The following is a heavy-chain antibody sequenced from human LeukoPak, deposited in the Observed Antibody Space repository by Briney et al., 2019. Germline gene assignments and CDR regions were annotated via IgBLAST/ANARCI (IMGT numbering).Heavy chain of an antibody. CDR3: ARRGRYYESSGYYAY. J-gene: IGHJ4*02. CDR1: GVSISSSNCY. Sequence: PSETLSCTGTGSGVSISSSNCYWAWIRQPPGKGLEWIRSKNDHASNFYHPSFKDRVTISEHTPRNQFSLKLSSVTAADTAVYCCARRGRYYESSGYYAYWGQGTLVTVSS. CDR2: KNDHASN. V-gene: IGHV4-39*01. D-gene: IGHD3-22*01.